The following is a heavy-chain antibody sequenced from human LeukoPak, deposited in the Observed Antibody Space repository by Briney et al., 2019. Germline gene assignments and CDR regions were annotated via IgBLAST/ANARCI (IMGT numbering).Heavy chain of an antibody. V-gene: IGHV3-23*01. CDR1: GFIFSHYG. Sequence: PGGSLRLSCAASGFIFSHYGMSWVRQAPGKGLEWVSSIRGRGSPTYYADSVKGRFTISRDNAKNTLYLQMNNLRDEDTAVYYCATAGNYRFDSWGQGTLVTVSS. CDR3: ATAGNYRFDS. J-gene: IGHJ4*02. D-gene: IGHD1-7*01. CDR2: IRGRGSPT.